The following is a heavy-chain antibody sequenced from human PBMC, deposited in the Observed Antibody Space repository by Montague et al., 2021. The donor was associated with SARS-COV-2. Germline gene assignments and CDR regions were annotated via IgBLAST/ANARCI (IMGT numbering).Heavy chain of an antibody. V-gene: IGHV4-59*08. CDR1: GGTVRDYY. J-gene: IGHJ5*02. CDR3: ARHSVSEDGTFFRSYFDP. CDR2: IIYNGYT. Sequence: SETLSLTCTVYGGTVRDYYWNWIRQTPGKGLEWIGYIIYNGYTKYNPSLESRVTLSVDTPGNQFFLSLRSVTASDTATYFCARHSVSEDGTFFRSYFDPWGQGAQVIVSS. D-gene: IGHD1-1*01.